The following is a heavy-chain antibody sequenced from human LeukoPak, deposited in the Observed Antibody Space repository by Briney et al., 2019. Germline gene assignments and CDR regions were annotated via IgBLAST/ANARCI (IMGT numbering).Heavy chain of an antibody. D-gene: IGHD2-2*01. CDR1: GGSISSSNW. CDR2: IYHSGST. CDR3: ARDLPDEDCSSTSCYVSGFDP. Sequence: SETLSLTCAVSGGSISSSNWWSWVRQPPGKGLEWIGEIYHSGSTNYNPSLKSRVTISVDTSKNQFSLKLSSVTAADTAVYYCARDLPDEDCSSTSCYVSGFDPWGQGTLVTVSS. J-gene: IGHJ5*02. V-gene: IGHV4-4*02.